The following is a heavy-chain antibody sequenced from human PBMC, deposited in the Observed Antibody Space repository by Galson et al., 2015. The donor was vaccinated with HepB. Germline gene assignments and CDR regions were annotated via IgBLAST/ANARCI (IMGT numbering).Heavy chain of an antibody. J-gene: IGHJ6*02. CDR3: ASSRLAVPDYYYYAMDV. V-gene: IGHV3-7*03. Sequence: SLRLSCAASGFTFSRYWMSWVRQAPGKGLEWVANIKQDGSEKYYVDSVKGRFTISRDNAKNSMYLQMNSLRAEDTAVYYCASSRLAVPDYYYYAMDVWGQGTTVTVSS. D-gene: IGHD6-19*01. CDR2: IKQDGSEK. CDR1: GFTFSRYW.